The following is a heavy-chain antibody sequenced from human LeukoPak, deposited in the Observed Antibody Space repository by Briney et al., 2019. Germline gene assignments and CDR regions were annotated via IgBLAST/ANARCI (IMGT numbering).Heavy chain of an antibody. CDR2: IYYSGST. J-gene: IGHJ4*02. Sequence: SETLSLTCTVSGGSISSSSYYWGWIRQPPGKGLEWIGSIYYSGSTYYNPSLKSRVTISVDTSKNQFSLKLSSVTAADTAVYYCARDSDVHCSGGRCTNFGYWGQGILVTVSS. CDR3: ARDSDVHCSGGRCTNFGY. D-gene: IGHD2-15*01. CDR1: GGSISSSSYY. V-gene: IGHV4-39*02.